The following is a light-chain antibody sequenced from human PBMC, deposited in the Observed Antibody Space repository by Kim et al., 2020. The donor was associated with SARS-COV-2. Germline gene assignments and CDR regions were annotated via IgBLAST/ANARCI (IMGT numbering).Light chain of an antibody. CDR1: QTVSSS. Sequence: EIVMTQSPATLSVSPGERATLSCRASQTVSSSLAWYQHKPGQAPRLLIYGASTRATGIPARFSGSGSGTEFTLTISSLQSEDFAVYYCQQYNDWPRTFGQGTKLEI. V-gene: IGKV3-15*01. J-gene: IGKJ1*01. CDR3: QQYNDWPRT. CDR2: GAS.